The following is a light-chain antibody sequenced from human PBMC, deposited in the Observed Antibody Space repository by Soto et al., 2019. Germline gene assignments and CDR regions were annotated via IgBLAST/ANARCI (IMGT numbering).Light chain of an antibody. CDR1: QRISTN. CDR2: SSS. V-gene: IGKV3-15*01. J-gene: IGKJ1*01. Sequence: DIEMTQSPPILSVSPGEGATLSCRASQRISTNLAWYKHIHGQAPRLLIVSSSRRPTDVPARFSGSGSGTDFTLTISSLQSEDSAFYYCQQYNNLPPTFGQGTKVEVK. CDR3: QQYNNLPPT.